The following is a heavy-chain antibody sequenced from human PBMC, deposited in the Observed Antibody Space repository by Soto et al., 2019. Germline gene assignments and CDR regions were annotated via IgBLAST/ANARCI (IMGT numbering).Heavy chain of an antibody. V-gene: IGHV3-73*01. Sequence: EVQLLESGGGLVQPGGSLKLSCAASGFTFSDSAMHWVRQAPGKGLEWVGRIRSKANGYTTQYAASVNGRFTISRDDSKNTAYLQMNGLKTEDTAVYFCTRSVPDPSLYDYWGQGTLVTVSS. CDR1: GFTFSDSA. J-gene: IGHJ4*02. D-gene: IGHD2-2*01. CDR2: IRSKANGYTT. CDR3: TRSVPDPSLYDY.